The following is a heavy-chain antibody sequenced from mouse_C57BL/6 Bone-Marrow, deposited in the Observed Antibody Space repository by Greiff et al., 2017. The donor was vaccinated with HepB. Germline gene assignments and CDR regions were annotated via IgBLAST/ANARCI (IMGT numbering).Heavy chain of an antibody. CDR2: ISSGGSYT. V-gene: IGHV5-6*01. D-gene: IGHD1-1*01. J-gene: IGHJ2*01. Sequence: DVHLVESGGDLVKPGGSLKLSCAASGFTFSSYGMSWVRQTPDKRLEWVATISSGGSYTYYPDSVKGRFTISRDNAKNTLYLQMSSLKSEDTAMYYCARQRITTVVAGNFDYWGQGTTLTVSS. CDR3: ARQRITTVVAGNFDY. CDR1: GFTFSSYG.